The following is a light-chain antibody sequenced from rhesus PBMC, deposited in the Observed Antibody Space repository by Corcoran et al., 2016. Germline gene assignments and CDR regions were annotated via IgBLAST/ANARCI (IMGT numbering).Light chain of an antibody. CDR2: RAS. J-gene: IGKJ4*01. V-gene: IGKV1S9*01. Sequence: DIQMTQSPSSLSASVGDRVTITCQASQSLNNFLNWYQQKPGKVPKLLIYRASTLQSEIPSRFSGSGSGTDFTLTISSLHPEDFATYYCQQGYSYPLTFGGGTKVELK. CDR1: QSLNNF. CDR3: QQGYSYPLT.